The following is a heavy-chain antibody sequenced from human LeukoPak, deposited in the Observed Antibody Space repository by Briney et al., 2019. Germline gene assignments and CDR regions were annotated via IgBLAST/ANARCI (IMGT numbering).Heavy chain of an antibody. Sequence: GGSLRLSXAASGFTFSSYAMHWVRQAPGKGLEYVSAISSNGGSTYYANSVKGRFTISRDNSKNTLYLQMGRLRAEDMAVYYCATSIAAAGTFYWGQGTLVTVSS. V-gene: IGHV3-64*01. CDR1: GFTFSSYA. D-gene: IGHD6-13*01. CDR2: ISSNGGST. J-gene: IGHJ4*02. CDR3: ATSIAAAGTFY.